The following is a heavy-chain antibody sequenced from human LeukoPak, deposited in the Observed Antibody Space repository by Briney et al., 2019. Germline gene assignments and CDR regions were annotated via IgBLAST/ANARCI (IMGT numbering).Heavy chain of an antibody. D-gene: IGHD2-2*01. Sequence: GGSLRLSCAASGFTFSSYSMNWVRQAPGKGLEWVSSISSSSSYIYYADSVKGRFTISRDIAKNSLYLQMNSLRAEDTAVYYCARAYVVVPAALDYWGQGTLVTVSS. J-gene: IGHJ4*02. CDR1: GFTFSSYS. CDR2: ISSSSSYI. V-gene: IGHV3-21*01. CDR3: ARAYVVVPAALDY.